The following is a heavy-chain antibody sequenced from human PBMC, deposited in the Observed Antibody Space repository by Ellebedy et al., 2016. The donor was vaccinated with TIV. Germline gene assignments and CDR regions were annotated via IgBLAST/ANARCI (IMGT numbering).Heavy chain of an antibody. CDR3: ARAIYSASYL. V-gene: IGHV3-7*01. CDR1: GFIFRNYW. J-gene: IGHJ2*01. CDR2: INEDGTKK. Sequence: GESLKISCAASGFIFRNYWMTWVRQAPGKGLEWVANINEDGTKKHYVDSVKGRFTISRDNAGNSLYLQMNSLGAEDTAVYYCARAIYSASYLWGRGTLVTVSS. D-gene: IGHD4-11*01.